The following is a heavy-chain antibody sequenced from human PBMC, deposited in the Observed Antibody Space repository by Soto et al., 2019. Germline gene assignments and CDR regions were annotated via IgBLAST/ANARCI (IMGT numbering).Heavy chain of an antibody. Sequence: QVQLVQSGAEVKKPGASVKVSCKASGYTFTSYGISWVRQAPGQGLEWMGWISAYNGNTNYAQKLQGRATMTTETSTSTAYMELRSLRSDDTAVYYCARDQGTVAGRNVYYYYYGMDVWGQGTTVTVSS. CDR3: ARDQGTVAGRNVYYYYYGMDV. CDR2: ISAYNGNT. D-gene: IGHD6-19*01. CDR1: GYTFTSYG. J-gene: IGHJ6*02. V-gene: IGHV1-18*01.